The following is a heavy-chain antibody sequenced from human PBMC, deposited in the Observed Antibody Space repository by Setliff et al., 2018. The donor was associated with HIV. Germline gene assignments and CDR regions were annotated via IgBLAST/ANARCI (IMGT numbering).Heavy chain of an antibody. CDR3: AKHFLLWSNAFHI. J-gene: IGHJ3*02. D-gene: IGHD2-21*01. Sequence: GGSLRLSCGASGFTFSSFAMNWVRHAPGKGLEWVSAVSGSGTATEYADSVKGRFTISRDNSKNALYLQMNSLRAEDTAVYYCAKHFLLWSNAFHIWGQGTMVTVSS. CDR2: VSGSGTAT. CDR1: GFTFSSFA. V-gene: IGHV3-23*01.